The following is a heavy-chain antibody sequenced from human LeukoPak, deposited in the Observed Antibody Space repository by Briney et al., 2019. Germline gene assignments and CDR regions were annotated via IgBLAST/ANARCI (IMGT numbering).Heavy chain of an antibody. CDR1: GFIFSSYS. CDR3: ARGRLNVYCSSTSCYSAVGGVYTY. V-gene: IGHV3-21*01. D-gene: IGHD2-2*01. CDR2: ISSSSSYI. Sequence: PGGSLRLSCAASGFIFSSYSMNRVRQAPGKGLEWVSSISSSSSYIFYADSAKGRFTISRDNAKNSLYLQMNSLRAEDTAVYYCARGRLNVYCSSTSCYSAVGGVYTYWGQGTLVTVSS. J-gene: IGHJ4*02.